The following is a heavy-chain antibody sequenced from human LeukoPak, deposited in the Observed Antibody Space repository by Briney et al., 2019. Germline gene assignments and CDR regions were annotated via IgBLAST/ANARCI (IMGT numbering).Heavy chain of an antibody. CDR2: IYYSGST. CDR1: GGSISSYY. D-gene: IGHD3-10*01. CDR3: ARLYYYGSGRPLDY. J-gene: IGHJ4*02. Sequence: PSETLSLTCTVSGGSISSYYWSWIRQPPGKGLEWIGYIYYSGSTNYNPSLKSRVTISVNTSKNQFSLKLSSVTAADTAVYYCARLYYYGSGRPLDYWGQGTLVTVSS. V-gene: IGHV4-59*08.